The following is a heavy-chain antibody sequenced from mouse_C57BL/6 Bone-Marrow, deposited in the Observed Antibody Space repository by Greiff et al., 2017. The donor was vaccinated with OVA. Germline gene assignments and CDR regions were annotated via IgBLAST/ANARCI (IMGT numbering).Heavy chain of an antibody. CDR2: INPYNGGT. CDR1: GYTFTDYY. Sequence: VQLKQSGPVLVKPGASVKMSCKASGYTFTDYYMNWVKQSHGKSLEWIGVINPYNGGTSYNQKFKGKATLTVDKSSSTAYMELNSLTSEDSAVYYCARDYYGSDYWGQGTTLTVSS. D-gene: IGHD1-1*01. J-gene: IGHJ2*01. V-gene: IGHV1-19*01. CDR3: ARDYYGSDY.